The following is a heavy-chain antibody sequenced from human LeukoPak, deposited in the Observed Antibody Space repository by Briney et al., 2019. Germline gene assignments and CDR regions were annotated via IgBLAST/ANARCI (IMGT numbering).Heavy chain of an antibody. D-gene: IGHD3-10*01. Sequence: PSETLSLTCTVSGASITTDDFYWSWIRQPPGKGLEWIGYIYHTGSTYYNPSLNSRATISVDTSKNQFSLNLSSVIAADTAVYYCARRPYGSGIAVFDDWGQGTLVTVSS. CDR3: ARRPYGSGIAVFDD. CDR1: GASITTDDFY. J-gene: IGHJ4*02. V-gene: IGHV4-30-2*01. CDR2: IYHTGST.